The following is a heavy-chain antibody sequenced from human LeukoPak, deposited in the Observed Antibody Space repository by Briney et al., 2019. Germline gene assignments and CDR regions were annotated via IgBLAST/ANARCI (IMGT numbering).Heavy chain of an antibody. J-gene: IGHJ4*02. Sequence: SQTLSLTCTVSGGSISSGGYYWSWIRQPPGKGLEWIVYIYHSGSTYYNPSLKSRVTISVDRSKNQFSLKLSSVTAADTAVYYCARDTILLGSSRFDYWGQGTLVTVSS. V-gene: IGHV4-30-2*01. CDR1: GGSISSGGYY. CDR3: ARDTILLGSSRFDY. D-gene: IGHD6-6*01. CDR2: IYHSGST.